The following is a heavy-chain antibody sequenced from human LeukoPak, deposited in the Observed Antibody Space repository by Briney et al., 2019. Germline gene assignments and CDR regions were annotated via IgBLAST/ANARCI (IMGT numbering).Heavy chain of an antibody. Sequence: SETLSLTCTVSDDSISSYYWSWIRQPPGKGLEWIGYIHYSGNTNYNPSLKSRVTISVGTSKNQFSLKLTSVTASDTAVYYCARHLRDTNGFYCHFDYWGQENMVTVSS. CDR1: DDSISSYY. D-gene: IGHD2-8*01. V-gene: IGHV4-59*08. CDR2: IHYSGNT. CDR3: ARHLRDTNGFYCHFDY. J-gene: IGHJ4*02.